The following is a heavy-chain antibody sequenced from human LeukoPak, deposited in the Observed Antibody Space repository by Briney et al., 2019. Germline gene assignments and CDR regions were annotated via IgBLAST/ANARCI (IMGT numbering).Heavy chain of an antibody. CDR3: ARGLPIALDSNWFDP. V-gene: IGHV3-30*03. D-gene: IGHD3/OR15-3a*01. CDR1: GFTFSSYG. Sequence: GGSLRLSCAASGFTFSSYGMHWVRQAPGKGLEWVAVISYDGSNKYYADSVKGRFTISRDNSKNTLYLQMNSLRAEDTAVYYCARGLPIALDSNWFDPWGQGTLVTVSS. CDR2: ISYDGSNK. J-gene: IGHJ5*02.